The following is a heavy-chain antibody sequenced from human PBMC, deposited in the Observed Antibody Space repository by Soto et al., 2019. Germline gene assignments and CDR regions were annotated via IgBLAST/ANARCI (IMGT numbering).Heavy chain of an antibody. CDR3: AKGSIEYSVSVDN. Sequence: DVQLLESGGGLVQPGGSLRLSCAASGFSFSSYAMVWVRQAPGKGLEWVAVISARGGSSYFADSVKGRFTLSRDNSKKVLSLEMNSLRAEDTAIYFCAKGSIEYSVSVDNWGQGTLVVVSS. J-gene: IGHJ4*02. D-gene: IGHD5-12*01. V-gene: IGHV3-23*01. CDR1: GFSFSSYA. CDR2: ISARGGSS.